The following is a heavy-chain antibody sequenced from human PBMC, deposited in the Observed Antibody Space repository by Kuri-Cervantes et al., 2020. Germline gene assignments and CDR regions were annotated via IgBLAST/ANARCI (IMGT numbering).Heavy chain of an antibody. CDR3: ARGPTGGVGGVNFYGMDV. Sequence: GGSLRLSCAASGFTFSDYYMSWIRQAPGKGLEWISYISSSGSSISYADSMKGRFTISRDNSKNTLYLQMNSLRAEDTAVYYCARGPTGGVGGVNFYGMDVWGQGTTVTVSS. CDR2: ISSSGSSI. CDR1: GFTFSDYY. V-gene: IGHV3-11*01. J-gene: IGHJ6*02. D-gene: IGHD3-16*01.